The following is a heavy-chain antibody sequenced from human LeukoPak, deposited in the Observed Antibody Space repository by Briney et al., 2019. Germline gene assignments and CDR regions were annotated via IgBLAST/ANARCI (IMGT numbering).Heavy chain of an antibody. CDR1: GGSISSGGYY. CDR3: ARLYFDSTYYFDY. D-gene: IGHD3-9*01. Sequence: PQTLSLTCTVSGGSISSGGYYWSWIRQHPGKGLEWIGYIYYSGSTYYNPSLKSRVTISVDTSKNQFSLKLSSVTAADTAVYYCARLYFDSTYYFDYWGQGTLVTVSS. V-gene: IGHV4-31*03. J-gene: IGHJ4*02. CDR2: IYYSGST.